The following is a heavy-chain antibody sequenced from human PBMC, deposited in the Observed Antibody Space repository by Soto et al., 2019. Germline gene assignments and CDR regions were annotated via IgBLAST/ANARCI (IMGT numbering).Heavy chain of an antibody. D-gene: IGHD7-27*01. J-gene: IGHJ6*03. CDR1: GYSFTSYW. CDR2: IYPGDSDT. CDR3: ARHLRLGDYYYYYYMDV. Sequence: GESLKISCKGSGYSFTSYWIGWVRQMPGKGLEWMGIIYPGDSDTRYSPSFQGQVTISADKSISTAYLQWSSLKASDTAMYYCARHLRLGDYYYYYYMDVWGKGTTVTVSS. V-gene: IGHV5-51*01.